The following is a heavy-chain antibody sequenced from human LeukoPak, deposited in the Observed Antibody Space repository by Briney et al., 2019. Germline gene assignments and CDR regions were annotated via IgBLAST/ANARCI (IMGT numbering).Heavy chain of an antibody. V-gene: IGHV4-61*01. CDR3: ARVDILTGYYLDY. CDR1: GGSVSSDNYY. Sequence: SETLSLTCTVSGGSVSSDNYYWSWIRQPPGRGLEWIGYIYYSGSTNYNPSLKSRVTISVDTSKDQFSLKLSSVTAADTAVYYCARVDILTGYYLDYWGQGTLVTVSS. D-gene: IGHD3-9*01. J-gene: IGHJ4*02. CDR2: IYYSGST.